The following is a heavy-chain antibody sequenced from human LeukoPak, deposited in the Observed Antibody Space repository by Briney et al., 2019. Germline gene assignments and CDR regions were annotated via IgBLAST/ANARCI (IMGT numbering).Heavy chain of an antibody. Sequence: ASVKVSCKASGYTFTSYGISWVRQAPGQGLEWMGGIIPIFATANYAQKFQGRVTITTDESTSTAYMELSSLRSEDTAVYYCAAHATVTTSPFYYMDVWGKGTTVTVSS. J-gene: IGHJ6*03. D-gene: IGHD4-11*01. CDR1: GYTFTSYG. CDR2: IIPIFATA. CDR3: AAHATVTTSPFYYMDV. V-gene: IGHV1-69*05.